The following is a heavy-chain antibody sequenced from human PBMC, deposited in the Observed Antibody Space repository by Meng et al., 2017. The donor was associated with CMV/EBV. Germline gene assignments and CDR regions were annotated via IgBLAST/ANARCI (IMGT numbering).Heavy chain of an antibody. CDR2: INHSGST. D-gene: IGHD3-10*01. CDR1: GGSFSGYY. Sequence: SLTCAVYGGSFSGYYWSWIRQPPGKGLEWIGEINHSGSTNYNPSLKSRVTISVDTSKNQFSLKLSSVTAADTAVYYCAQKIRGHFDYWGQGTLVTVSS. J-gene: IGHJ4*02. V-gene: IGHV4-34*01. CDR3: AQKIRGHFDY.